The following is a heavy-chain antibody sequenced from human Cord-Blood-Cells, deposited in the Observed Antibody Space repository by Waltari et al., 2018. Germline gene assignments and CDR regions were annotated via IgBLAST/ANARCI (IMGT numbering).Heavy chain of an antibody. CDR2: ISADNGNT. Sequence: QVQLVQSGAEVKKPGASVKVSCKASGYTFTSYGISWVRQATGQGLAWMGWISADNGNTTYAQKLQSRVTMPTDTSTSTAYMELRSLRSDDTAVYYCARDSTLPQLGTQLDYWGQGTLVTVSS. CDR3: ARDSTLPQLGTQLDY. V-gene: IGHV1-18*04. J-gene: IGHJ4*02. D-gene: IGHD7-27*01. CDR1: GYTFTSYG.